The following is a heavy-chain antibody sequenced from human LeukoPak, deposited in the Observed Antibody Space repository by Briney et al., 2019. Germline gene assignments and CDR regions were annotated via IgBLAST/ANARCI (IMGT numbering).Heavy chain of an antibody. Sequence: SQTLSLTCAISGDGVSSNSAAWNWIRQSPSRGLEWLGRTYYRSKWYNDYAVSVKSRITINPDTSKNQFSLQLNSVTPEDTAVYYCARGIAAAGTIYYYGMDVWGKGTTVTVSS. CDR1: GDGVSSNSAA. D-gene: IGHD6-13*01. CDR3: ARGIAAAGTIYYYGMDV. J-gene: IGHJ6*04. V-gene: IGHV6-1*01. CDR2: TYYRSKWYN.